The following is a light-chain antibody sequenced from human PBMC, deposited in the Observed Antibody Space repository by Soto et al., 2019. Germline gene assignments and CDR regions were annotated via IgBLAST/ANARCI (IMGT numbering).Light chain of an antibody. Sequence: QSVLTQSPSASGTPGQRVTISCSGTRSNIGSNYVFWYRQLPGTAPRLLIYRNTQRPSGVPDRISGSRSGTSASLAISGLRSEDEADYFCATRDDNLNGWVFGGGTKLTVL. CDR2: RNT. CDR1: RSNIGSNY. V-gene: IGLV1-47*01. CDR3: ATRDDNLNGWV. J-gene: IGLJ3*02.